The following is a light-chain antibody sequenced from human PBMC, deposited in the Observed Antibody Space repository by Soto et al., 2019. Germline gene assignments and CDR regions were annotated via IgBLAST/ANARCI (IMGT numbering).Light chain of an antibody. J-gene: IGKJ1*01. CDR3: QQYGASRT. CDR2: GVS. V-gene: IGKV3-20*01. CDR1: QSFSSRD. Sequence: DIVLTQSPGTLSLSPGERATLSCRASQSFSSRDLAWYQQKPGQAPRLLIYGVSSRATGIPDRFSGSGSGIDFTLTISRLEPEDFAVYYCQQYGASRTFGQGTKVEIK.